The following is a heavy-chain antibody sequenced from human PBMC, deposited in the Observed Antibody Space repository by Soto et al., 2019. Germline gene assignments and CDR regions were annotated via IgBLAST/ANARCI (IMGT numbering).Heavy chain of an antibody. CDR2: IIPIFGTA. J-gene: IGHJ3*02. V-gene: IGHV1-69*13. D-gene: IGHD1-7*01. CDR3: ANGHKLEIRYDACDI. CDR1: GGTFSSYA. Sequence: ASVKVSCKASGGTFSSYAISWVRQAPGQGLEWMGGIIPIFGTANYAQKFQGRVTITADESTSTAYMELSSLRSEDTAVYYCANGHKLEIRYDACDIWGQGTMVTVSS.